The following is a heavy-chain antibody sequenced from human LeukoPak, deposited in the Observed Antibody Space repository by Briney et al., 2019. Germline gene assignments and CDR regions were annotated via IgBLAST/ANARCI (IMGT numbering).Heavy chain of an antibody. Sequence: SETLSLTCTVSGGSVSSGFYYWSWIRQPPGKGLEWIRYIYYSGSTNYNPSLKSRVTISVDTSKNQFSLKLRSVTAADTAVYYCARTDALYCSSTSCYDYWGQGTLVTVSS. CDR2: IYYSGST. CDR3: ARTDALYCSSTSCYDY. CDR1: GGSVSSGFYY. V-gene: IGHV4-61*01. J-gene: IGHJ4*02. D-gene: IGHD2-2*01.